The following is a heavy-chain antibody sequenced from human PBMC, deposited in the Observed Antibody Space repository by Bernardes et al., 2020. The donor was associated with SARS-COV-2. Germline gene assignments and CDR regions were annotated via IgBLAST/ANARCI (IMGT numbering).Heavy chain of an antibody. V-gene: IGHV3-11*06. D-gene: IGHD6-19*01. CDR3: ARASFGWLDRGYAA. Sequence: GGSLRLSCTTSGFTFSDYYMNWIRQAPGKGLEWVSYISYSRAGVTNYADSVKGRFTMSRDTATNSVYLQMNTLSAEDTAVYYCARASFGWLDRGYAAWGQGTLVTVSA. J-gene: IGHJ4*02. CDR2: ISYSRAGVT. CDR1: GFTFSDYY.